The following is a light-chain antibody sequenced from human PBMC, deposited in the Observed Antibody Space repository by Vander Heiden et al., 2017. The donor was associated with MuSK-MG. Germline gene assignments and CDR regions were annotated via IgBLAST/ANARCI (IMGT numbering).Light chain of an antibody. CDR2: AAS. CDR1: QSISSY. Sequence: DIQMTQSPSSLSASVGDRVTITCRARQSISSYLNWYQQKPGKAPKLLIYAASSLQSGGKSRFSGSGAGTDVTLTIISRQPEDFETYYCQQMYRNHPMLTFGGGTKVEIK. J-gene: IGKJ4*01. V-gene: IGKV1-39*01. CDR3: QQMYRNHPMLT.